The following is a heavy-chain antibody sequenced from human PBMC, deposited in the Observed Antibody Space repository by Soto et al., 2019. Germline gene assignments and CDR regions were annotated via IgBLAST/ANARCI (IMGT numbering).Heavy chain of an antibody. CDR3: ASPSLAAGASPWDNWFDP. Sequence: QPGGSLRLSCAASGFSFSNYSMNWVRQAPGKGLEWVSYISSSSRTKYYADSVKGRFTISRDNAKNSLYLQMNSLRAEDTAVYSCASPSLAAGASPWDNWFDPWGQGT. CDR1: GFSFSNYS. J-gene: IGHJ5*02. D-gene: IGHD6-13*01. CDR2: ISSSSRTK. V-gene: IGHV3-48*01.